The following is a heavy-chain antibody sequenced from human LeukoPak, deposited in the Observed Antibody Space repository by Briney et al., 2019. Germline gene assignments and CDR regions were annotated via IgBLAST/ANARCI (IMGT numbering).Heavy chain of an antibody. CDR2: ISWNSGSI. V-gene: IGHV3-9*01. Sequence: GGTLRLSCAASGCTFDDYAMHWVRQAPGKGLEWVSGISWNSGSIGYADSVKGRFTIPRDNAKNSLYLQMNSLRAEDTALYYCAKAITYYYGSGSYADYWGQGTLVTVSS. D-gene: IGHD3-10*01. J-gene: IGHJ4*02. CDR3: AKAITYYYGSGSYADY. CDR1: GCTFDDYA.